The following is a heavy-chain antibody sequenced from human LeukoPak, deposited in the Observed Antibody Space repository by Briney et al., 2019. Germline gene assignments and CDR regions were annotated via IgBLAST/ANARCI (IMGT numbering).Heavy chain of an antibody. J-gene: IGHJ4*02. CDR3: AKAVRSMVTGGGYFDS. V-gene: IGHV3-23*01. CDR1: GFAFSNYA. CDR2: LSGGGDSR. Sequence: PGGSLRLSCAASGFAFSNYAMSWVRQAPGKGLEWVSSLSGGGDSRYYADSVMGRFTISRDNSKNTLYLQMNCLRAEDTAVYYCAKAVRSMVTGGGYFDSWGQGTLVTVSS. D-gene: IGHD3-10*01.